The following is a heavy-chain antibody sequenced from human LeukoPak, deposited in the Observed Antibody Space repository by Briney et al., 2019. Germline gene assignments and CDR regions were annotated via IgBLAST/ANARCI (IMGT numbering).Heavy chain of an antibody. V-gene: IGHV3-23*01. D-gene: IGHD3-9*01. CDR1: GITFSSYA. Sequence: GGSLRLSCAASGITFSSYAMSWVRQAPGKGLEWVSGISGSGGSTYYADSVKGRFTISRDNSKNTLYPQMNSLRAEDTAVYYCAKDRSLTGYYLDYWGQGTLVTVSS. J-gene: IGHJ4*02. CDR2: ISGSGGST. CDR3: AKDRSLTGYYLDY.